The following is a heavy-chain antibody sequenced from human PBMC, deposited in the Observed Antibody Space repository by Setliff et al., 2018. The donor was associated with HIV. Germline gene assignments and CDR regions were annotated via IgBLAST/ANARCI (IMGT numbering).Heavy chain of an antibody. J-gene: IGHJ5*02. CDR3: ARDIQAAGTGWFDP. CDR2: ITHSGST. D-gene: IGHD6-13*01. CDR1: GGSFSGYY. Sequence: ASETLSLTCAVYGGSFSGYYWTWIRQPPGKGLEWIGEITHSGSTNYNPSLKSRVTISLDTSKNQFSLKLSSVTAADTAVYYCARDIQAAGTGWFDPWGQGTLVTVSS. V-gene: IGHV4-34*01.